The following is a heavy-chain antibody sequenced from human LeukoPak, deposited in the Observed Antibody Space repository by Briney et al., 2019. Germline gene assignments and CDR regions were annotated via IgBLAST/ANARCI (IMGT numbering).Heavy chain of an antibody. Sequence: SETLSLTCTVSGGSISSGSYYWSWIRQPAGKGLEWIGRIYTSGSTNYNPSLKRRVTISVDTSKNQFSLKLSSVTAADTAVYYCARDPRDWGQGTLVTVSS. CDR2: IYTSGST. CDR3: ARDPRD. CDR1: GGSISSGSYY. V-gene: IGHV4-61*02. J-gene: IGHJ4*02.